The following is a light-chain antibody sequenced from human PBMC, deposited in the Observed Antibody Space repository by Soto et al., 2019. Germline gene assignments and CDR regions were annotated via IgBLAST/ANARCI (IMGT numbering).Light chain of an antibody. CDR2: KAS. CDR1: QSIDDW. J-gene: IGKJ1*01. Sequence: VSLSLSTLSASVADGVTITCRASQSIDDWLAWYQQKPGKAPNLLIYKASSLESGVPSRFSGSGSGTEFTLTISGLQPDDFATYYCQPYNSYWTFGQG. V-gene: IGKV1-5*03. CDR3: QPYNSYWT.